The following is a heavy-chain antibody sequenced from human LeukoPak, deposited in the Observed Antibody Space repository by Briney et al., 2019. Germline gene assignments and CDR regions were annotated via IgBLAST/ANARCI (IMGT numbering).Heavy chain of an antibody. Sequence: GASVKVSCKVSGYTFSDLSVHWVRQAPGKGLEWMGGFDPAEGKNIDAQKFQGRVTLTVDTSTETVYMELSSLTSDDTAVYYCARFSSSSPLDYWGQGTLVTVSS. CDR1: GYTFSDLS. CDR3: ARFSSSSPLDY. D-gene: IGHD6-13*01. CDR2: FDPAEGKN. J-gene: IGHJ4*02. V-gene: IGHV1-24*01.